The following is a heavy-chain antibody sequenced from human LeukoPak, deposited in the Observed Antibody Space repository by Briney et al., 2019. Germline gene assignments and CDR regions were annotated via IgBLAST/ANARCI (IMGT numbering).Heavy chain of an antibody. J-gene: IGHJ5*02. CDR3: ARAAAPLDWFDP. D-gene: IGHD2-2*01. CDR2: ISAYNGNT. Sequence: ASVNVSCKASGYTFTSYGISWVRQAPGQGLEWMGWISAYNGNTNYAQKLQGRVTMTTDTSTSTAYMELRSLGSDDTAVYYCARAAAPLDWFDPWGQGTLVTVSS. CDR1: GYTFTSYG. V-gene: IGHV1-18*01.